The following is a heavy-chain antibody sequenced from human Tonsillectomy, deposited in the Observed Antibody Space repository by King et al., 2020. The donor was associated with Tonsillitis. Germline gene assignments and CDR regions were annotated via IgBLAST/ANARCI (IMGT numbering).Heavy chain of an antibody. D-gene: IGHD5-18*01. CDR3: AKVVSTAMVYYFDY. CDR1: GFTFSSSA. J-gene: IGHJ4*02. V-gene: IGHV3-23*04. Sequence: VQLVESGGGLVQPGGSLRLSCAASGFTFSSSAMVWVRQAPGKGLEWVSGISGSGGTTYYADSVKGRFTISRDNSKNTLYLQMNILGAEDTALYYCAKVVSTAMVYYFDYWGQGTLVTVSS. CDR2: ISGSGGTT.